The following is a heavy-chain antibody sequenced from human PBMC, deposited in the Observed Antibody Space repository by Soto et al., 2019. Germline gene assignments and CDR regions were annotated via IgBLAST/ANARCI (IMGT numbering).Heavy chain of an antibody. CDR2: IYYSGST. CDR3: ARGRMVRGVITGYFDY. CDR1: GGSISSGGYY. Sequence: SGTLSLTCTVSGGSISSGGYYWSWIRQHPGKGLEWIGYIYYSGSTYYNPSLKSRVTISVDTSKNQFSLKLSSVTAADTAVYYCARGRMVRGVITGYFDYWGQGTLVTVSS. V-gene: IGHV4-31*03. D-gene: IGHD3-10*01. J-gene: IGHJ4*02.